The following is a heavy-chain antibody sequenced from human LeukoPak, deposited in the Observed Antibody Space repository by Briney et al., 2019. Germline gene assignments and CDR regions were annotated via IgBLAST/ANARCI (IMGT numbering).Heavy chain of an antibody. CDR3: ARLGYFSSASCSFDY. Sequence: GESLQISCKGSGYSFTSYWIGWVRQMPGKGLEWMGIIYPGDFDTRYSPSFQGQVTISADKSISTAYLQWSSLKASDTAMYYCARLGYFSSASCSFDYWGQGALVTVSS. CDR2: IYPGDFDT. D-gene: IGHD2-2*03. CDR1: GYSFTSYW. J-gene: IGHJ4*02. V-gene: IGHV5-51*01.